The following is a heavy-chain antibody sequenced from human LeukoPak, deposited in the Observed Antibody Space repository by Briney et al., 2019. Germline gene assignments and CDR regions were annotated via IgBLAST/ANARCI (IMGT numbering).Heavy chain of an antibody. D-gene: IGHD6-19*01. CDR1: QFTFGNYA. J-gene: IGHJ3*02. CDR3: AKVAGSSGWYGGNAFDI. Sequence: GSLRLSCVASQFTFGNYAMSWVRQAPGKGLEWVSAVSGDGHSTYSADSVRGRFTLSRDNSKSTLYLQMNSLRAEDTALYYCAKVAGSSGWYGGNAFDIWGQGTLVTVSS. CDR2: VSGDGHST. V-gene: IGHV3-23*01.